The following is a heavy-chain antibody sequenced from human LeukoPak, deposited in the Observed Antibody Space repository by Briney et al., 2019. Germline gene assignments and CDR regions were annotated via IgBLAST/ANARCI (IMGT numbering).Heavy chain of an antibody. V-gene: IGHV1-18*01. D-gene: IGHD6-19*01. CDR2: ISAYNGNT. CDR1: GYTFTSYG. Sequence: ASVKVSCKASGYTFTSYGISWVRRAPGQGLEWMGWISAYNGNTNYAQKLQGRVTMTTDTSTSTAYMELRSLRSDDTAVYYCARDLIAVAGPSEYYYGMDVWGQGTTVTVSS. CDR3: ARDLIAVAGPSEYYYGMDV. J-gene: IGHJ6*02.